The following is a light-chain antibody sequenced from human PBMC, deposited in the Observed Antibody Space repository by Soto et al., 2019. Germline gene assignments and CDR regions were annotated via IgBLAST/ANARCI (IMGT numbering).Light chain of an antibody. CDR2: SDS. Sequence: QSVLTQPPSASGTPGQRVTISCSGSTSNIGSNTVNWYQQLPGTAPKLLIYSDSQRPSGVPDRFSGSKSGTSASLAISGLQSEDKSDYYCAVWDDSLNGSVFGGGTKLTVL. CDR1: TSNIGSNT. J-gene: IGLJ2*01. V-gene: IGLV1-44*01. CDR3: AVWDDSLNGSV.